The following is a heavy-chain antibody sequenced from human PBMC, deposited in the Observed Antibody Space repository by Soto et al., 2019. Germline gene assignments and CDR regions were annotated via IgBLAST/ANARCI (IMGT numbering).Heavy chain of an antibody. CDR3: ASHRPTTYGYYFDY. D-gene: IGHD4-17*01. CDR1: GYSFTNYW. CDR2: IFPGDSDT. J-gene: IGHJ4*02. Sequence: PGESLKISCKGSGYSFTNYWIGWVRQKPGKGLEWMGTIFPGDSDTRYSPSFQGQVTISADRSTGTAYLQWSSLKASDTAMYYCASHRPTTYGYYFDYWGQGTLVTVSS. V-gene: IGHV5-51*01.